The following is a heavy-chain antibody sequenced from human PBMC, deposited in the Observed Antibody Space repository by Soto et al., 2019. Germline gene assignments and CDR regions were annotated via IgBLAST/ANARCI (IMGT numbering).Heavy chain of an antibody. CDR2: IYYSGST. CDR1: GGSISSYY. CDR3: ARNTYNWIPRTFDI. D-gene: IGHD1-1*01. J-gene: IGHJ3*02. V-gene: IGHV4-59*08. Sequence: SETLSLTCTVSGGSISSYYWSWIRQPPGKGLEWIGYIYYSGSTNYNPSLKSRVTISVDTSKNQFSLKLSSVTAADTAVYYCARNTYNWIPRTFDIWGQGTMVTVSS.